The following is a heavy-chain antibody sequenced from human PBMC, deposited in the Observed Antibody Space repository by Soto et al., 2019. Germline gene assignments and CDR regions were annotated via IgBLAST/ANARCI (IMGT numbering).Heavy chain of an antibody. CDR3: AKLVSAAGTNY. Sequence: EVQLLESGVGLVQPGGSLRLSCAASGFTFSTYGMSWVRQAPGKGLEWVSSISGNGAGTYYADSVKGRFTISRDNSKNTLFLQMNSLRAEDTAVYYCAKLVSAAGTNYWGQGTLVTVSS. CDR2: ISGNGAGT. V-gene: IGHV3-23*01. CDR1: GFTFSTYG. J-gene: IGHJ4*02. D-gene: IGHD6-13*01.